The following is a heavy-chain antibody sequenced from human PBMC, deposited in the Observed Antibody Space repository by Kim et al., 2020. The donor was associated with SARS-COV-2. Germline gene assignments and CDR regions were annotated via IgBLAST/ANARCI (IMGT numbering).Heavy chain of an antibody. CDR2: IYYSGST. CDR3: ARHHPYSIAAAGSHFDY. J-gene: IGHJ4*01. V-gene: IGHV4-59*08. D-gene: IGHD6-13*01. Sequence: SETLSLTCTVSGGSISSYYWSWIRQPPGKGLEWIGYIYYSGSTNYNPSLKSRVTISVDTSKNQFSLKLSSVTAADTAVYYCARHHPYSIAAAGSHFDYWGHGTLVTVSS. CDR1: GGSISSYY.